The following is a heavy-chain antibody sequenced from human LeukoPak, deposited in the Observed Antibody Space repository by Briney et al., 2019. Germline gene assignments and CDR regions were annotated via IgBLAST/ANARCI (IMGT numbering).Heavy chain of an antibody. J-gene: IGHJ4*02. CDR1: GYTFTGYY. Sequence: ASVKVSCKASGYTFTGYYMHWVRQAPGQGLEWMGRINPNSGGTNYAQKFQGGVTMTRDTSISTAYMELSRLRSDDTAVYYCARIDSSGHYFDYWGQGTLVTVSS. D-gene: IGHD3-22*01. CDR3: ARIDSSGHYFDY. CDR2: INPNSGGT. V-gene: IGHV1-2*06.